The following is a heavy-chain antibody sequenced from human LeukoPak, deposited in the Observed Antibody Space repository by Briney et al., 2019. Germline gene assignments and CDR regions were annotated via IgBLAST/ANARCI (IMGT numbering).Heavy chain of an antibody. CDR2: INHSGST. CDR1: GGSFSGYY. J-gene: IGHJ6*03. CDR3: ARGGYCSSTSCWSSYYYYMDV. V-gene: IGHV4-34*01. Sequence: SETLSLTCAVYGGSFSGYYWSWIRQPPGKGLEWIGEINHSGSTNYNPSLKSRVTISVDTSKNQFSLKLSSVTAADPAVYYCARGGYCSSTSCWSSYYYYMDVWGKGTTVTVSS. D-gene: IGHD2-2*01.